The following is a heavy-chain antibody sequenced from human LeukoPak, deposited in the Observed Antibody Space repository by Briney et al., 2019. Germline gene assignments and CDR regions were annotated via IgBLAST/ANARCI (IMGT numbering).Heavy chain of an antibody. D-gene: IGHD3-22*01. Sequence: GGSLGLSCAASGFTFSNFGMSWVRQAPGRGLEWVSGISGGGDTTYYAESVKGRFTISRDNSKNTVFLQMNSLSAEDTALYYCAKTNGYYDYWGQGTLVAVSS. CDR2: ISGGGDTT. CDR3: AKTNGYYDY. V-gene: IGHV3-23*01. J-gene: IGHJ4*02. CDR1: GFTFSNFG.